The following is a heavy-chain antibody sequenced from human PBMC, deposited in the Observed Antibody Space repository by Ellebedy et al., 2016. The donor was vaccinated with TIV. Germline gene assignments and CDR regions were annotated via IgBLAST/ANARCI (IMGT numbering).Heavy chain of an antibody. D-gene: IGHD1-1*01. CDR2: IFTSGSF. J-gene: IGHJ6*03. CDR1: GGSASRYF. V-gene: IGHV4-4*07. CDR3: ARVHCSITTCDYYYMDV. Sequence: SETLSLXCTVSGGSASRYFWSWIRQPAGKGLEWIGRIFTSGSFNYNPSLMSRVTMSVVTSKNQISLRPNSVTAADTAVYYCARVHCSITTCDYYYMDVWGKGTTVTVSS.